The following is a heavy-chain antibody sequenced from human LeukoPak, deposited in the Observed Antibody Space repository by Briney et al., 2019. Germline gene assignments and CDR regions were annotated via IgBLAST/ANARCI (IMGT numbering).Heavy chain of an antibody. CDR1: GYTFTSYD. CDR2: IIPTFGTV. Sequence: GASVKVSCKASGYTFTSYDINWVRQATGQGLEWMGGIIPTFGTVDYAQKFQGRVTITADESTSTGYMELSSLRSEDTAVYYCARDREVGATTLAFDYWGQGTLVTVSS. D-gene: IGHD1-26*01. V-gene: IGHV1-69*13. CDR3: ARDREVGATTLAFDY. J-gene: IGHJ4*02.